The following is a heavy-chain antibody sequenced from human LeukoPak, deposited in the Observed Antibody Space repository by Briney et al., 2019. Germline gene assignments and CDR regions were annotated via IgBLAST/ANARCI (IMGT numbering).Heavy chain of an antibody. Sequence: ASVKVSCKASGYTFTSYGISWVRQAPGQGLEWMGWISAYNGNTNYAQKLQGRVTMTTDTSTSTAYMELRSLRSDDTAVYYCARAFVPIAAAAYDAFDIWGQGTMVTVSS. CDR1: GYTFTSYG. V-gene: IGHV1-18*01. CDR3: ARAFVPIAAAAYDAFDI. CDR2: ISAYNGNT. J-gene: IGHJ3*02. D-gene: IGHD6-13*01.